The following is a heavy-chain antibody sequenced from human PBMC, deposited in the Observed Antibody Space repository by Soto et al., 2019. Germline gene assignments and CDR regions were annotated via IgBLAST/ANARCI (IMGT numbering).Heavy chain of an antibody. V-gene: IGHV3-48*01. D-gene: IGHD3-22*01. Sequence: PGGSLRLSCAAPGFTFRKYCMNRVPPAPGEGAEVVSYIGIGSRTKYYADSVKGRFTISRDNAKNSLYLQMNSLRAEDTAVYYCARDQLYYNDISSRPLNAFDVWGQGTMVTVSS. CDR2: IGIGSRTK. CDR3: ARDQLYYNDISSRPLNAFDV. CDR1: GFTFRKYC. J-gene: IGHJ3*01.